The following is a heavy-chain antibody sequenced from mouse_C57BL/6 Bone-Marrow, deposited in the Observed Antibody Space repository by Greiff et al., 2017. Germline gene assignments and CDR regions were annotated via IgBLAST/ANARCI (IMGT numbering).Heavy chain of an antibody. Sequence: EVKVVESGGGLVQPGGSLKLSCAASGFTFSDYYMYWVRQTPEKRLEWVAYISNGGGSTYYPDTVKGRFTISRDNAKNTLYLQMSRLKSEDTAMYYCARHYYSNYVGFAYWGQGALVTVAA. J-gene: IGHJ3*01. D-gene: IGHD2-5*01. V-gene: IGHV5-12*01. CDR3: ARHYYSNYVGFAY. CDR1: GFTFSDYY. CDR2: ISNGGGST.